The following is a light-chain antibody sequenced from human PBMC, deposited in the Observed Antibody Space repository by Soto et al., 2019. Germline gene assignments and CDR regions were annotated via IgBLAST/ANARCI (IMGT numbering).Light chain of an antibody. V-gene: IGKV1-5*03. J-gene: IGKJ4*01. CDR2: KAS. Sequence: DIQMTQSPSTLSGSVGDRVTITCRASQTISSWLAWYQQKPGKAPKLLIYKASTLKSGVPSRFSGSGSGTEFTLTISSLQPDDVATYVWQQSYSTPLTFGGGTRVEIK. CDR1: QTISSW. CDR3: QQSYSTPLT.